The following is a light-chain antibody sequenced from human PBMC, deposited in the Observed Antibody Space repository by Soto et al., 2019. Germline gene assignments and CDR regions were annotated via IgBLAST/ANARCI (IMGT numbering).Light chain of an antibody. CDR1: QSVSSRY. CDR3: QQYGSSPWT. CDR2: GAS. V-gene: IGKV3-20*01. Sequence: EIVLTQSPGTLSLSPGERATLSCRANQSVSSRYLVWFQQRPGQAPRLLIYGASNRATGIPDRFSGSGSGTDFTLTISRLEPEDFAVYYCQQYGSSPWTFGQGTKVDSK. J-gene: IGKJ1*01.